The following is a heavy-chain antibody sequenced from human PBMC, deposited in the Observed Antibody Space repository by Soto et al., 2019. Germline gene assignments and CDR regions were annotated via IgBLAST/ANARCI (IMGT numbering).Heavy chain of an antibody. J-gene: IGHJ6*03. CDR2: ISSSGSTI. V-gene: IGHV3-11*01. Sequence: QVQLVESGGGLVKPGGSLRLSCAASGFTFSDYYMSWIRQAPGKGLEWVSYISSSGSTIYYADSVKGRFTISRDNAKNSLYLQMNSLRAEDTAVYYCARDFLGYCSGGSCYEFYYYMDVWGKGTTVTVSS. CDR3: ARDFLGYCSGGSCYEFYYYMDV. D-gene: IGHD2-15*01. CDR1: GFTFSDYY.